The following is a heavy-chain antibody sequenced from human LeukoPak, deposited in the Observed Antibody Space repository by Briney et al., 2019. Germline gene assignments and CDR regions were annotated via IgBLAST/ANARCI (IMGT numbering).Heavy chain of an antibody. CDR2: VFYTGAT. V-gene: IGHV4-59*08. CDR1: GGSISAYY. CDR3: ARLTRHYFVF. Sequence: SQTLSPTCTVSGGSISAYYWSWIRQPPGKGLEWIGDVFYTGATNCNPSLESRVTISVDTSKNQFSLNLTSVTAADAAVYYCARLTRHYFVFWGRGTPVAVSS. J-gene: IGHJ4*02.